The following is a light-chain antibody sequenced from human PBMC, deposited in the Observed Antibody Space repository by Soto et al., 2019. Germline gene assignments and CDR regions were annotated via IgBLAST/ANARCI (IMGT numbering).Light chain of an antibody. Sequence: EIVMTQSPATLSVSPGERATLSCRASQSVSSNLAWYQQKPGQAPRLLIYGASTRATGIPARFSGSGSGTAFTLTIRSLQSEDFAVYYCRQYNNWPLTFGQGTKVDIK. CDR2: GAS. CDR3: RQYNNWPLT. V-gene: IGKV3-15*01. CDR1: QSVSSN. J-gene: IGKJ1*01.